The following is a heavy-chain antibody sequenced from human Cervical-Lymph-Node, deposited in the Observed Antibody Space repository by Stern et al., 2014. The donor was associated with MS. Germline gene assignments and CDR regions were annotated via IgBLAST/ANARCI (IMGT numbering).Heavy chain of an antibody. CDR3: ARRGTAMVASLDY. Sequence: VQLVESGGGVVQPGRSLRLSCAASGFTFSSYAMHWVRQAPGKGLEWVAVISYDGSNKYYADSVKGRFTISRDNSKNTLYLQMNSLRAEDTAVYYCARRGTAMVASLDYWGQGTLVTVSS. CDR2: ISYDGSNK. D-gene: IGHD5-18*01. V-gene: IGHV3-30-3*01. J-gene: IGHJ4*02. CDR1: GFTFSSYA.